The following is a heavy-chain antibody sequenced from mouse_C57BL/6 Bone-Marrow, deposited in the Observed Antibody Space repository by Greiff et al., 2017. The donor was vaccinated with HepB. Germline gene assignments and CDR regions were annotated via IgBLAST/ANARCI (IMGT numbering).Heavy chain of an antibody. V-gene: IGHV1-15*01. D-gene: IGHD1-1*01. Sequence: VQLQQSGAELVRPGASVTLSCKASGYTFTDYEMHWVKQTPVHGLEWIGAIDPETGGTAYNQKFKGKAILTADKSSSTAYMELRSLTSEGSAVYYCTRRPLSHYYGSSYPLYAMDYWGQGTSVTVSS. CDR2: IDPETGGT. CDR3: TRRPLSHYYGSSYPLYAMDY. CDR1: GYTFTDYE. J-gene: IGHJ4*01.